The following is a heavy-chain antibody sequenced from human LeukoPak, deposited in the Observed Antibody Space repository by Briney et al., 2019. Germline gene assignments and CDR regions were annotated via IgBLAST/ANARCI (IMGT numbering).Heavy chain of an antibody. J-gene: IGHJ3*02. Sequence: ASVKVSCKASGGTFSSYAISWVRQAPGQGLEWMGGIIPIFGTANYAQKFQGRVTITADESTSTAYMELSSLRSEDTAVYYCARWWGGQKAYDIWGQGTMVTVSS. CDR3: ARWWGGQKAYDI. CDR2: IIPIFGTA. CDR1: GGTFSSYA. V-gene: IGHV1-69*01. D-gene: IGHD2-15*01.